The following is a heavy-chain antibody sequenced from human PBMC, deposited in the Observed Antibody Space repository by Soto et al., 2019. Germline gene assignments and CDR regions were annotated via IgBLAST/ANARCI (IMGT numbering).Heavy chain of an antibody. Sequence: PSXTLSLTCTVSGGSMSSYYWSWIRQPPGKGLEWIGYIYYSGSTNYNPSLKSRVTISVDTSKNQFSLKLSSVTAADTAVYYCARRDCSGGSCYPRIWGQGTLVTVSS. D-gene: IGHD2-15*01. V-gene: IGHV4-59*08. CDR3: ARRDCSGGSCYPRI. J-gene: IGHJ4*02. CDR1: GGSMSSYY. CDR2: IYYSGST.